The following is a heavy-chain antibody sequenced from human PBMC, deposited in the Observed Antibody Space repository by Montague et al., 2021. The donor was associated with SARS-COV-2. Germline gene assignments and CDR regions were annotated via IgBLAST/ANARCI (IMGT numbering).Heavy chain of an antibody. CDR1: GDSINSDTAF. D-gene: IGHD5-18*01. CDR2: MVYSGRN. CDR3: ARHDHTDFGNPNWFDP. J-gene: IGHJ5*02. Sequence: SETLSLTCTDSGDSINSDTAFWGWVRQSPGKGLEWIGSMVYSGRNFYNGALRSRLTISVDTSKNQFSLELRAVTAADTGLYYCARHDHTDFGNPNWFDPWGQGTLVTVSS. V-gene: IGHV4-39*01.